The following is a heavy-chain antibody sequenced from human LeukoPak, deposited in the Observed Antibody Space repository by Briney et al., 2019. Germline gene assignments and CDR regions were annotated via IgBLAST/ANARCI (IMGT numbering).Heavy chain of an antibody. D-gene: IGHD3-16*01. CDR3: GPLIGAYFDY. Sequence: GSSVTVSCKTSGYTFTNHPMHWLRQAPGQRLEWMGWINTYNGNTKYSQKFQGRVAFTRDTSASTAYMELNSLTSEDTSVYYCGPLIGAYFDYWGQGTLVTVSS. V-gene: IGHV1-3*04. CDR2: INTYNGNT. CDR1: GYTFTNHP. J-gene: IGHJ4*02.